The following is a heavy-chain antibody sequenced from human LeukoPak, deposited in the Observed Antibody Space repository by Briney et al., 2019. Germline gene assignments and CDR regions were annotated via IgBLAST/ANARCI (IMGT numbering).Heavy chain of an antibody. CDR3: ARGIWSATRVDYYLDN. Sequence: ASVKVSCKASGFTFTNHALQWVRQAPGQRFEWMGWINAGNGHTKYSQNFQGRVTITRDSSANIVYMDVSSLTSEDTAVYYCARGIWSATRVDYYLDNWGRGTLVTVSS. J-gene: IGHJ4*02. CDR2: INAGNGHT. D-gene: IGHD5-24*01. V-gene: IGHV1-3*01. CDR1: GFTFTNHA.